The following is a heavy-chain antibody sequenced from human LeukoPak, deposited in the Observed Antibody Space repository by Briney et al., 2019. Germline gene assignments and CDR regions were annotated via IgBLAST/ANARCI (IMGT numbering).Heavy chain of an antibody. CDR1: GGSISSSSYY. D-gene: IGHD1-26*01. CDR3: ARGGPLGATGLWYFDY. V-gene: IGHV4-61*01. Sequence: PSETLSLTCTVSGGSISSSSYYWSWIRQPPGKGLEWIGYIYYSGSTNYNPSLKSRVTISVDTSKNQFSLKLSSVTAADTAVYYCARGGPLGATGLWYFDYWGQGTLVTVSS. CDR2: IYYSGST. J-gene: IGHJ4*02.